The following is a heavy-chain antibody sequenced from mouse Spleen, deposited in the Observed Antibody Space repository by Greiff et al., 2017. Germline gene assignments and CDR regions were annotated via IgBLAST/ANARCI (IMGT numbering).Heavy chain of an antibody. CDR3: ARHPGSYFDY. J-gene: IGHJ2*01. V-gene: IGHV5-6*01. CDR2: ISSGGSYT. CDR1: GFTFSSYG. Sequence: DVQLVESGGDLVKPGGSLKLSCAASGFTFSSYGMSWVRQTPDKRLEWVATISSGGSYTYYPDSVKGRFTISRDNAKNTLYLQMSSLKSEDTAMYYCARHPGSYFDYWGQGTTLTVSS.